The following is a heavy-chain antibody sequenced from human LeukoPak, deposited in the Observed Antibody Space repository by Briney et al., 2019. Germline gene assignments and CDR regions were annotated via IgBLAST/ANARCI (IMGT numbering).Heavy chain of an antibody. D-gene: IGHD3-3*01. CDR2: ISSSGSTI. CDR3: ARCTIFGVVISRAYYYYGMDV. CDR1: GFTFSDYY. Sequence: GGSLRLSCAASGFTFSDYYMSWIRQAPGKGLEWVSYISSSGSTIYYADSVKGRFTISRDNAKNSLYLQMNSLRAEDTAVYYCARCTIFGVVISRAYYYYGMDVWGQGTTVTASS. V-gene: IGHV3-11*01. J-gene: IGHJ6*02.